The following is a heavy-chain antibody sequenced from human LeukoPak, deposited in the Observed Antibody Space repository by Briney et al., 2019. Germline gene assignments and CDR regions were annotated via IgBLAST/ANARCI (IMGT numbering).Heavy chain of an antibody. CDR3: ARSELAFDI. V-gene: IGHV4-59*01. J-gene: IGHJ3*02. Sequence: TSETLSLTCTVSGGSISSYYWSWIRQPPGKGLEWIGYIYYSGSTNYNPSLKSRVTISVDTSKNQFSLKLSSVTAADTAVYYCARSELAFDIWGQGTMVTVSS. D-gene: IGHD1-26*01. CDR1: GGSISSYY. CDR2: IYYSGST.